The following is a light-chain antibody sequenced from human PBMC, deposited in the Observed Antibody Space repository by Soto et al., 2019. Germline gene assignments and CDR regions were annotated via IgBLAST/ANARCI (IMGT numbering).Light chain of an antibody. J-gene: IGLJ1*01. CDR3: SSYTSTSTQV. Sequence: QSVLTQPASVSGSPGQSITISCTGTYSDVGDYRSVSWYQQHPGKAPKLVIYDVSNRPSGVSYRFSGSKSGNTASLTISGLQAEDEADYYCSSYTSTSTQVFGTGTKVTVL. CDR1: YSDVGDYRS. V-gene: IGLV2-14*03. CDR2: DVS.